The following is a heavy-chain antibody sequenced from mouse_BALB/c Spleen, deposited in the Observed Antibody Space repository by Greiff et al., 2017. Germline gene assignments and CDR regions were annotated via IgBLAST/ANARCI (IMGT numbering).Heavy chain of an antibody. CDR2: IYPYNGGT. CDR1: GYTFTDYN. J-gene: IGHJ4*01. D-gene: IGHD1-1*01. V-gene: IGHV1S29*02. Sequence: EVKLMESGPELVKPGASVKISCKASGYTFTDYNMHWVKQSHGKSLEWIGYIYPYNGGTGYNQKFKSKATLTVDNSSSTAYMELRSLTSEDSAVYYCARHGSSFYYAMDYWGQGTSVTVSS. CDR3: ARHGSSFYYAMDY.